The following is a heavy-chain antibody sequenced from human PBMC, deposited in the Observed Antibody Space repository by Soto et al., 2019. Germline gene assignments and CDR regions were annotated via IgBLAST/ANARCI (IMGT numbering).Heavy chain of an antibody. CDR3: ARLSCSSTNCPRRNTFDL. CDR1: GGSITNYY. J-gene: IGHJ3*01. CDR2: IYYSGNT. Sequence: PSETLSLTCTVSGGSITNYYWSWIRQPPGKGLEWIGNIYYSGNTDYNPSLKSRVTILVDTSKNQFSLKLNSVTAGDTAVYYCARLSCSSTNCPRRNTFDLWGQGTMVTVSS. D-gene: IGHD2-2*01. V-gene: IGHV4-59*08.